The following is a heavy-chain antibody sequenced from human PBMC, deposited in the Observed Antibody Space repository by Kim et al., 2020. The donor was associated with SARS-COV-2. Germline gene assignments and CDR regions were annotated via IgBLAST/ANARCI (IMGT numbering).Heavy chain of an antibody. J-gene: IGHJ3*01. CDR2: IKARADGGTT. V-gene: IGHV3-15*01. D-gene: IGHD3-9*01. CDR3: TADVTILRLAYDALEV. CDR1: GFTFSNAL. Sequence: GGSLRLSCAASGFTFSNALMTWVRQAPGKGLEWVGRIKARADGGTTDNAAPVQGRFIISRDDSQNTLYLQMNDLKIEDTAVYYCTADVTILRLAYDALEVWGRGTMVTVSS.